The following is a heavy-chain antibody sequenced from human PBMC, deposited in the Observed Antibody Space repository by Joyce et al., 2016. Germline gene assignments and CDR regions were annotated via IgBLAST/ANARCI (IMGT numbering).Heavy chain of an antibody. CDR3: VRGISARPGGPNWFDP. V-gene: IGHV3-74*01. J-gene: IGHJ5*02. CDR2: SNTEGRST. D-gene: IGHD6-6*01. Sequence: EVQLVESGGGLVQPGGSLRLSCAASGFSFSGYWIHWVRQAPGKGLVWVSSSNTEGRSTRFADSVKGRFTISRDNAKNTLYLQMNSLRAEDTAVYYCVRGISARPGGPNWFDPWGQGTLVTVSS. CDR1: GFSFSGYW.